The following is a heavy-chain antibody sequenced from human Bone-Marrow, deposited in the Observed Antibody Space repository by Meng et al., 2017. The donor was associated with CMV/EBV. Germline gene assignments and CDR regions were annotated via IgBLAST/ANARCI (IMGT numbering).Heavy chain of an antibody. CDR2: IRNKTDGGTT. CDR1: GFTFSDYY. CDR3: AREGGSYYGRYGMDV. J-gene: IGHJ6*02. D-gene: IGHD1-26*01. Sequence: GGSLRLSCAASGFTFSDYYMSWVRQAPGKGLEWVGFIRNKTDGGTTDYAAPVKGRFTISRDNAKNSLYLQMNSLRAEDTAVYYCAREGGSYYGRYGMDVWGQGTTVTVSS. V-gene: IGHV3-71*01.